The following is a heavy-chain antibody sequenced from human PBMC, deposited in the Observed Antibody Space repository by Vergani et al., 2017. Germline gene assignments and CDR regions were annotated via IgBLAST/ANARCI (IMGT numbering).Heavy chain of an antibody. V-gene: IGHV3-23*01. D-gene: IGHD3-22*01. CDR1: GFTFSSYA. CDR3: AKGXVLRYDSSGLLRPGAFDI. J-gene: IGHJ3*02. Sequence: EVQLLESGGGLVQPGGSLRLSCAASGFTFSSYAMSWVRQAPGKGLEWVSAISGSGGSTYYADSVKGRFTISRDNSKNTLYLQMNSLRAEDTAVYYCAKGXVLRYDSSGLLRPGAFDIWGQGTMVTVSS. CDR2: ISGSGGST.